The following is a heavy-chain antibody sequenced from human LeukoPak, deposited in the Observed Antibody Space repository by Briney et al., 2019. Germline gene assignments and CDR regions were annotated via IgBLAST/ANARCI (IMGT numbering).Heavy chain of an antibody. CDR3: ATTSLGYSSGWYYFDY. CDR2: IYYSGST. D-gene: IGHD6-19*01. Sequence: SETLSLTCTVSGGSISSSSYYWGWVRQPPGKGLEWIGSIYYSGSTYYNPSLKSRVTISVDTSKNQFSLKLSSVTAADTAAYYCATTSLGYSSGWYYFDYWGQGTLVTVSS. CDR1: GGSISSSSYY. V-gene: IGHV4-39*01. J-gene: IGHJ4*02.